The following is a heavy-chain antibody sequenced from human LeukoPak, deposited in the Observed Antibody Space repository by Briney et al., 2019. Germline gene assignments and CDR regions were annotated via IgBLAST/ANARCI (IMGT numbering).Heavy chain of an antibody. CDR2: INWNGGSI. CDR1: GFTFDDYG. Sequence: GGPLRLSCAASGFTFDDYGMSWVRQAPGKGLEWVSGINWNGGSIGYADSVKGRFTISRDNAKNSLYLQMNSLRAEDTALYYCAVHYYDSSGYFGPSPDYWGQGTLVTVSS. D-gene: IGHD3-22*01. V-gene: IGHV3-20*04. CDR3: AVHYYDSSGYFGPSPDY. J-gene: IGHJ4*02.